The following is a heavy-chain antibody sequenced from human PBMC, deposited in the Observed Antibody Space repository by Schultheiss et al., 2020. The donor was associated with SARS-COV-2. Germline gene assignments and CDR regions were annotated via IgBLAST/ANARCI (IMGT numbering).Heavy chain of an antibody. D-gene: IGHD3-22*01. CDR3: ARDPITMIVVGDLFG. CDR2: ISGSGGST. Sequence: GGSLRLSCAASGFTFSSYAMSWVRQAPGKGLEWVSAISGSGGSTYYADSVKGRFTISRDNSKNTLYLQMNSLRAEDTAVYYCARDPITMIVVGDLFGWGQGTLVTVSS. V-gene: IGHV3-23*01. J-gene: IGHJ4*02. CDR1: GFTFSSYA.